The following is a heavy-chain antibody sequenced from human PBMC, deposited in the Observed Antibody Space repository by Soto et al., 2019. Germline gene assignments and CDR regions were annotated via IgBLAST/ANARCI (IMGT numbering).Heavy chain of an antibody. D-gene: IGHD3-9*01. CDR1: GGSISSSSYY. CDR2: IYYSGTT. V-gene: IGHV4-39*01. Sequence: SETLSLTCTVSGGSISSSSYYWGWIRQPPGKGLVWIGSIYYSGTTYYNPSLKSRVTISVDTSKNQFKLSSVTAADTAVYYCARHRGHYDILPGYYTELNFDYWGQGTLVTVSS. J-gene: IGHJ4*02. CDR3: ARHRGHYDILPGYYTELNFDY.